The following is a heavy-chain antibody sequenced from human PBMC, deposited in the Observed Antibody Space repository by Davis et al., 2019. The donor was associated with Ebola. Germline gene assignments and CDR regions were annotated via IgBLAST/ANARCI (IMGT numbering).Heavy chain of an antibody. J-gene: IGHJ4*02. D-gene: IGHD6-13*01. CDR2: ISSGGNYI. V-gene: IGHV3-21*06. CDR1: GFTFYRYE. CDR3: ARAPESAGNFDY. Sequence: GESLKISCAASGFTFYRYEMNWVRQAPGKGLEWISSISSGGNYIFYADSVKGRFTISRDNAENSVFLQMNSLRAGDTAVYYCARAPESAGNFDYWGQGAQVTVSS.